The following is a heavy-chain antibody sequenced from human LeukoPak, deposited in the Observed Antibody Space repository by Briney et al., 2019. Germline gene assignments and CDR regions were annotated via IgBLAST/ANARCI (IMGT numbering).Heavy chain of an antibody. D-gene: IGHD1-1*01. J-gene: IGHJ5*02. CDR1: GCTFTSYW. V-gene: IGHV3-7*03. CDR3: ARDGPFSSPTSGWFYP. CDR2: IKQDGSET. Sequence: GSLRLSCAASGCTFTSYWMSWVRQAPGKGLEWVANIKQDGSETHYVDSVKGRFTISRDNAKNSLFLQMNSLTAEDTAVYSCARDGPFSSPTSGWFYPWGQGTLVTVSS.